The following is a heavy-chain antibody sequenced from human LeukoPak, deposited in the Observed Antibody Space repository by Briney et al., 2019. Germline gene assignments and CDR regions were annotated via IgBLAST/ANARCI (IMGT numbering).Heavy chain of an antibody. CDR2: ISSSSSTI. Sequence: GGSLRLSCAASGFTFSSYSMNWVRQAPGKGLEWVSYISSSSSTIYYADSVKGRFTISRDNAKNSLYLQMNSLRAEDTAVYYCARGIAVAGTHAFDIWGQGTMVTVSS. J-gene: IGHJ3*02. D-gene: IGHD6-19*01. V-gene: IGHV3-48*04. CDR1: GFTFSSYS. CDR3: ARGIAVAGTHAFDI.